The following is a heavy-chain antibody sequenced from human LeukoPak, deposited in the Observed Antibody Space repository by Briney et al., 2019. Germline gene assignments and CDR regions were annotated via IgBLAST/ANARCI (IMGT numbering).Heavy chain of an antibody. Sequence: EASVKVSCKASGGTFSSYAISWVRQAPGQGLEWMGGIIPIFGTANYAQKFQGRVTITADKSTSTAYMELSSLRSEDTAVYYCARDVDTAMVTPIYYFDYWGQGTLVTVSS. CDR3: ARDVDTAMVTPIYYFDY. D-gene: IGHD5-18*01. CDR1: GGTFSSYA. V-gene: IGHV1-69*06. CDR2: IIPIFGTA. J-gene: IGHJ4*02.